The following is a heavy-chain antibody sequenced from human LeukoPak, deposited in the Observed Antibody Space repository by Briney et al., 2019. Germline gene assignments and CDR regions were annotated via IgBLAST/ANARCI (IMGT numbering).Heavy chain of an antibody. CDR1: GYSITSGYY. CDR3: ARRPAYSSSWYGSYYYYMDV. V-gene: IGHV4-34*01. D-gene: IGHD6-13*01. CDR2: INHSGST. Sequence: SETLSLTCTVSGYSITSGYYWSWIRQPPGKGLEWIGEINHSGSTNYNPSLKSRVTISVDTSKNQFSLKLSSVTAADTAVYYCARRPAYSSSWYGSYYYYMDVWGKGTTVTISS. J-gene: IGHJ6*03.